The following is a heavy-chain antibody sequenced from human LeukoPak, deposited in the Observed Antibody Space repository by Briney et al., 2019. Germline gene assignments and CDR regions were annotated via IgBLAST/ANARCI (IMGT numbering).Heavy chain of an antibody. D-gene: IGHD2-2*01. CDR2: VNPNSGGT. CDR3: ARPGPLLYCSSTSCSPQNYYYMDV. CDR1: GYTFTGYY. V-gene: IGHV1-2*02. Sequence: ASVKVPCKASGYTFTGYYMYWVRQAPGQGLEWMGWVNPNSGGTNYAQKFQGRVTMTRDTSISTAYMELSRLRSDDTAVYNRARPGPLLYCSSTSCSPQNYYYMDVWGKGTTVTVSS. J-gene: IGHJ6*03.